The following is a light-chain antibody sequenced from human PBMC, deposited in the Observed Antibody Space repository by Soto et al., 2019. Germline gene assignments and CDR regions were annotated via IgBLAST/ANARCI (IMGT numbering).Light chain of an antibody. CDR2: GVS. CDR1: SSDVGAYNY. J-gene: IGLJ3*02. V-gene: IGLV2-14*03. Sequence: QSALTQSASVSGSPGQSITISCAGTSSDVGAYNYVSWYQHHPGKAPKLMIYGVSNRPSGVSNRFSGSKSGNTASLTISGLQAEDEADYYCASYTTSSTLVFGGGTKLTVL. CDR3: ASYTTSSTLV.